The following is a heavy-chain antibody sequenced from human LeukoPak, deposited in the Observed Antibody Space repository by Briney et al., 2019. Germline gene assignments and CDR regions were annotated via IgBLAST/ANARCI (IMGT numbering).Heavy chain of an antibody. D-gene: IGHD6-19*01. CDR3: AKGQWLVPWFDY. J-gene: IGHJ4*02. Sequence: PGRSLRLSCAASGLTFDDYAMHWVRQAPGKGLEWVSGISWNSGSIGYADSVKGRFTISRDNAKNSLYLQMNSLRAEDTALYYCAKGQWLVPWFDYWGQRTLVTVSS. CDR2: ISWNSGSI. CDR1: GLTFDDYA. V-gene: IGHV3-9*01.